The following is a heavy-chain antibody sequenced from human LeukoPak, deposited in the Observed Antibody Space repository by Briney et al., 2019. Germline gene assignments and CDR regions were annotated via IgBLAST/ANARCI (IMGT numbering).Heavy chain of an antibody. CDR1: AGSFSNYY. Sequence: SQTLSLTCAVYAGSFSNYYWSWIRQPPGKWLELIGEINDSGRINYNPSLMSRVTVSVDTSKNQFSLRLTSVTATDTAVYYCARRWNYGRNYYIDVWGNGATVSVSS. CDR3: ARRWNYGRNYYIDV. D-gene: IGHD1-7*01. V-gene: IGHV4-34*01. J-gene: IGHJ6*03. CDR2: INDSGRI.